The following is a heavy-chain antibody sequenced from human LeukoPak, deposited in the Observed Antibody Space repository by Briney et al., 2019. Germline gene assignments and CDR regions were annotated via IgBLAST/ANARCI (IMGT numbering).Heavy chain of an antibody. V-gene: IGHV4-59*02. CDR1: GGSVSDYY. Sequence: SETLSLTCTVSGGSVSDYYWSWIRQSPGKGLEWIGYIYYTGTSYNPSLKSRVTISADTSKNQFSLNLSSVTAADTAVYYCARGRRKIDYWGQGTLVTVSS. J-gene: IGHJ4*02. CDR2: IYYTGT. CDR3: ARGRRKIDY.